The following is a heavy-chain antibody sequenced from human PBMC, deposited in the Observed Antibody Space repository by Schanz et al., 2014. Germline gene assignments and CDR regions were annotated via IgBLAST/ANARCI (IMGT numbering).Heavy chain of an antibody. J-gene: IGHJ4*02. V-gene: IGHV1-46*03. CDR1: GKKGTSYH. CDR2: ITPSGDST. CDR3: VRTSRYSSGWYFDY. Sequence: QVQLVQTGAEVKKSGASVKVSCKAWGKKGTSYHRKWVRQAPGQGLEWMGIITPSGDSTSYAQSFEGRVTMTRDASTSTVYMELSSLRSEDTAVYYCVRTSRYSSGWYFDYWGQGTLETVSS. D-gene: IGHD6-19*01.